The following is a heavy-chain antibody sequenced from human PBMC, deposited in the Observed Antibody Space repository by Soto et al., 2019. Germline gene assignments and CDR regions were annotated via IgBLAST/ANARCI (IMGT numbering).Heavy chain of an antibody. CDR1: GGSISSYY. CDR3: ARDLSYSSGWGYYFDY. J-gene: IGHJ4*02. CDR2: IYTSGST. Sequence: SETLSLTCTVSGGSISSYYWSWIRQPAGKGLEWIGRIYTSGSTNYNPSLKSRVTMSVDASKNQFSLKLSSVTAADTAVYYCARDLSYSSGWGYYFDYWGQGTLVTVSS. D-gene: IGHD6-19*01. V-gene: IGHV4-4*07.